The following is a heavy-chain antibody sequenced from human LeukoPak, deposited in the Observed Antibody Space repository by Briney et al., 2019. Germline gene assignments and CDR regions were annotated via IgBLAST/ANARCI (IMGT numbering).Heavy chain of an antibody. Sequence: PGGSLRLSCTASGFTVSSNYMSWVRQAPGKGLEWVSVIFSGGGTYYADSVKGRFTISRDNPKNTLYLRMNSLRAEDTAVYYCASRMVATMLFDYYGVDVWGQGTTVTVSS. CDR1: GFTVSSNY. D-gene: IGHD5-12*01. CDR2: IFSGGGT. V-gene: IGHV3-66*01. J-gene: IGHJ6*02. CDR3: ASRMVATMLFDYYGVDV.